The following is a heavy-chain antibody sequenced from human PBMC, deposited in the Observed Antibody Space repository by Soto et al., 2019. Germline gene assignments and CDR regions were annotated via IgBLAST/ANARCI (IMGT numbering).Heavy chain of an antibody. CDR3: AREVLGYCSGGSCYPRAYYYYGMDV. J-gene: IGHJ6*02. Sequence: QVQLQESGPGLVKPSQTLSLTCTVSGGSISSGDYYWSWIRQPPGKGLEWIGYIYYSGSTYYNPSLKSRVTISVDTAKNQFSRKRSSVTAADTAVYYCAREVLGYCSGGSCYPRAYYYYGMDVWGQGTTVTVSS. CDR2: IYYSGST. V-gene: IGHV4-30-4*01. CDR1: GGSISSGDYY. D-gene: IGHD2-15*01.